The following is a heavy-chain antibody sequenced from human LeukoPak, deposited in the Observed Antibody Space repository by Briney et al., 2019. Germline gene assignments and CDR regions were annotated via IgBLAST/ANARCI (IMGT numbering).Heavy chain of an antibody. CDR2: TYTSGST. Sequence: SETLSLTCTVSGGSISSGGYNWSWIRQPPGKGLEWIGRTYTSGSTNYNPSLKSRVTISVDTSKNRFSLKLSSVTAADTAVYYCARGRGYCSSTSCYSFSWFDPWGQGTLVTVSS. CDR3: ARGRGYCSSTSCYSFSWFDP. V-gene: IGHV4-61*02. D-gene: IGHD2-2*01. CDR1: GGSISSGGYN. J-gene: IGHJ5*02.